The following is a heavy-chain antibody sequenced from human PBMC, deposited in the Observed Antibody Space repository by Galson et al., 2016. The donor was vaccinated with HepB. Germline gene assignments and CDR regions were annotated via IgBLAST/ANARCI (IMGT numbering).Heavy chain of an antibody. J-gene: IGHJ6*02. D-gene: IGHD6-25*01. CDR1: GFTFNNYA. Sequence: SLRLSCAASGFTFNNYAMHWVRQAPGKGLEWVALIWYDGSNKYYADSVKGRFTISRDNSKNTLYLQMNSLRAEDTAVYYCVRERAARDPVYYYGLDVWGQGATVTVSS. CDR3: VRERAARDPVYYYGLDV. CDR2: IWYDGSNK. V-gene: IGHV3-33*01.